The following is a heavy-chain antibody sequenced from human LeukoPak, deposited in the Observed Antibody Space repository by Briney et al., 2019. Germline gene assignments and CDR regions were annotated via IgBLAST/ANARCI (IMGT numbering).Heavy chain of an antibody. D-gene: IGHD5-24*01. V-gene: IGHV3-21*01. CDR2: ISSSSSYI. CDR3: ARDLAEMATFSPFDP. Sequence: GGSLRLSCAASGFTFSISDMHWVRQAPGKGLEWVSSISSSSSYIYYADSVKGRFTISRDNAKNSLYLQMNSLRAEDTAVYYCARDLAEMATFSPFDPWGQGTLVTVSS. CDR1: GFTFSISD. J-gene: IGHJ5*02.